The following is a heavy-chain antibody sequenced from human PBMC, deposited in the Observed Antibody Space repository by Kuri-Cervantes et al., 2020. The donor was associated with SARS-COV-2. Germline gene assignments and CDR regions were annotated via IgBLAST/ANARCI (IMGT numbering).Heavy chain of an antibody. CDR3: ARSSGVVTGDAFDI. Sequence: GSLRLSCTVSGGSISSSSYYWGWIRQPPGKGLEWIGSIYYSGSTHYNPSLKSRVTISVDTSKNQFSLKLSSVTAADTAVYYCARSSGVVTGDAFDIWGQGTMVTVSS. CDR1: GGSISSSSYY. J-gene: IGHJ3*02. V-gene: IGHV4-39*01. CDR2: IYYSGST. D-gene: IGHD3-3*01.